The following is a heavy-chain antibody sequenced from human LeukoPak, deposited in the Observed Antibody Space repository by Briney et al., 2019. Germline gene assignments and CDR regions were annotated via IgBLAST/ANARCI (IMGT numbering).Heavy chain of an antibody. CDR3: ARDCSSTRCQGPVFDN. V-gene: IGHV1-46*01. Sequence: ASVQVSCQASGYTFTSNYMHGLRQAPAKGFAWMAIIHPSGGNTNYAQKFQGRVAMTRDTSTNTVYMELSSLRSEDTAIYYCARDCSSTRCQGPVFDNWGQGTLVTVSS. J-gene: IGHJ4*02. CDR1: GYTFTSNY. D-gene: IGHD2-2*01. CDR2: IHPSGGNT.